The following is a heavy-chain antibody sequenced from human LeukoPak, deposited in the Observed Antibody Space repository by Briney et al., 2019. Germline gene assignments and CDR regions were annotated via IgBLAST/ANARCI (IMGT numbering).Heavy chain of an antibody. Sequence: PGGSLRLSCAASGFTFSRYWMSWVRQAPGKGLEWVANIKQDGGEIYYVDSVKGRFTISRDNAKNSVYLHMNSLRAEDTAVYYCVRDRDWAFDYWGQGSLVTVSS. CDR3: VRDRDWAFDY. V-gene: IGHV3-7*01. D-gene: IGHD2-21*02. CDR1: GFTFSRYW. J-gene: IGHJ4*02. CDR2: IKQDGGEI.